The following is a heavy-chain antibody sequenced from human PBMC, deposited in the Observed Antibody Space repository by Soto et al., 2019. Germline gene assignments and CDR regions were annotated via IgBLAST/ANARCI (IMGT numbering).Heavy chain of an antibody. CDR1: GVTANNNH. CDR3: FDHRDLHSFPTRRSSDL. Sequence: GRALRLSCAASGVTANNNHMSWVRQAPGKGLEWVSIIYSGGTTYYADSVKGRFTISRDNSKNTLYLQMNSLRVEDTAVYCCFDHRDLHSFPTRRSSDL. D-gene: IGHD6-6*01. CDR2: IYSGGTT. V-gene: IGHV3-53*01. J-gene: IGHJ2*01.